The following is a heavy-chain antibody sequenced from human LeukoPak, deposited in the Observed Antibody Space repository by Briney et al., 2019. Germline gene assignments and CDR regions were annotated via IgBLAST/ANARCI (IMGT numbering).Heavy chain of an antibody. Sequence: ASVKVSCKASGYTFTSYDINWVRQATGQGFEWMGWMNPNSGNTGYAQKFQGRVTMTRNTSISTAYMELSSLRSEDTAVYYCARFDFDNYYYYYYMDVWGKGTTVTVSS. CDR2: MNPNSGNT. V-gene: IGHV1-8*01. J-gene: IGHJ6*03. CDR1: GYTFTSYD. CDR3: ARFDFDNYYYYYYMDV. D-gene: IGHD3-9*01.